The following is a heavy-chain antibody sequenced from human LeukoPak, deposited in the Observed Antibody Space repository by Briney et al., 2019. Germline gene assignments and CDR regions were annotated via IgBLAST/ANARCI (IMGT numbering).Heavy chain of an antibody. CDR3: ARDGEYSTLGAFDI. CDR1: GFTFSSYW. J-gene: IGHJ3*02. V-gene: IGHV3-7*01. CDR2: IKQDGSEK. D-gene: IGHD6-13*01. Sequence: GGSLRLSCAASGFTFSSYWMSWVRQAPGKGLEWVANIKQDGSEKYYVDSVEGRFTISRDNAKNSLYLQMNSLRAEDTAVYYCARDGEYSTLGAFDIWGQGTMVTVSS.